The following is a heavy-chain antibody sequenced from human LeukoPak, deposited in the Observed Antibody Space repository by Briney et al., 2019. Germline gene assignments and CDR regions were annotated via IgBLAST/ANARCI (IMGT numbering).Heavy chain of an antibody. D-gene: IGHD6-13*01. Sequence: GGSLRLSCAASGFTFSHYGVHWVRQAPGKGLEWVAVISYDGSNKYYADSVKGRFTISRDNSKNTLYLQMNSLRAEDTAVYYCAKDRAGTGPCDYWGQGTLVTVSS. V-gene: IGHV3-30*18. CDR3: AKDRAGTGPCDY. CDR2: ISYDGSNK. CDR1: GFTFSHYG. J-gene: IGHJ4*02.